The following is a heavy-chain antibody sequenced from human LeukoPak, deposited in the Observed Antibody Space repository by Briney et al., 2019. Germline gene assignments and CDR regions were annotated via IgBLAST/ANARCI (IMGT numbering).Heavy chain of an antibody. J-gene: IGHJ3*02. Sequence: HPGGSLRLSCAASGFTFSSYSMNWVRQAPGKGLEWVSYISSSSSTIYYADSVKGRFTISRDNAKNSLYLQMDSLRAEDTAVYYCARGGSRGYQLLYDAFDIWGQGTMVTVSS. CDR2: ISSSSSTI. V-gene: IGHV3-48*01. CDR1: GFTFSSYS. CDR3: ARGGSRGYQLLYDAFDI. D-gene: IGHD2-2*02.